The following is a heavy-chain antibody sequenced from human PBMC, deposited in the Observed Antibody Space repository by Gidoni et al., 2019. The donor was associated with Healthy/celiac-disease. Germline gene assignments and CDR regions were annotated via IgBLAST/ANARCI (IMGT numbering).Heavy chain of an antibody. CDR1: GFTFSSYA. D-gene: IGHD1-26*01. J-gene: IGHJ4*02. CDR2: ISGSGGRT. CDR3: ATQGD. Sequence: EVQLLESGGGMVQPGGSLRLSWAASGFTFSSYARSWVSQAPGKGLEWVSAISGSGGRTYYADSGEGRVTIARDNSKNTLYLQMNSLRAEDTAVYYCATQGDWGQGTLVTVSS. V-gene: IGHV3-23*01.